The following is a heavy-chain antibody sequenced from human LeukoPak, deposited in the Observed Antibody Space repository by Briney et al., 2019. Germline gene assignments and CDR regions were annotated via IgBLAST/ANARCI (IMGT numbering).Heavy chain of an antibody. J-gene: IGHJ3*02. Sequence: GGSLRLSCAASGFTFSDYYMSWIRQAPGKGLEWVSYISSSGSTIYYADSVKGRFTISRDNAKNSLYLQMNSLRAEDTAVYYCARKYCSGGSCYSAFDIWGQGTMVTVSS. CDR3: ARKYCSGGSCYSAFDI. D-gene: IGHD2-15*01. CDR2: ISSSGSTI. CDR1: GFTFSDYY. V-gene: IGHV3-11*04.